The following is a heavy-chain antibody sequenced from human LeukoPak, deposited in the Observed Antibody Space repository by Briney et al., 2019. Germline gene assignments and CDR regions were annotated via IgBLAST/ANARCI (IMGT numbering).Heavy chain of an antibody. Sequence: SETLSLTCTVSGGSISSYYWSWIRQPPGKGLEGIGYIYYSGSTNYNPSLKSRVTISVDTSKNQFSLKLSSVTAADTAVYYCARGLIAARLFDYWGQGTLVTVSS. J-gene: IGHJ4*02. CDR1: GGSISSYY. CDR2: IYYSGST. D-gene: IGHD6-6*01. CDR3: ARGLIAARLFDY. V-gene: IGHV4-59*01.